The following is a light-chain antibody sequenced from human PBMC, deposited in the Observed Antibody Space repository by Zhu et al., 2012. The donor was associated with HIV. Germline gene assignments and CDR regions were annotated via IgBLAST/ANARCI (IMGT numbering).Light chain of an antibody. V-gene: IGKV3-15*01. CDR2: GAS. Sequence: EIVLTQSPATLSLSPGERATLSCRASQSVNSYLAWYQQKPGQAPRLLIFGASTRATGIPARFTGSGSGTEFTLTITSVQSEDFAVYHCQEYYDWPLYAFGQGSKLEIK. CDR3: QEYYDWPLYA. J-gene: IGKJ2*01. CDR1: QSVNSY.